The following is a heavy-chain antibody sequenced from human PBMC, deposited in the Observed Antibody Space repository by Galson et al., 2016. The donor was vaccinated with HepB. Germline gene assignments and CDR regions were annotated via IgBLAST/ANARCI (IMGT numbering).Heavy chain of an antibody. CDR2: IKQDGSAK. CDR1: GFPLSSYW. CDR3: ALGQGFLADS. V-gene: IGHV3-7*05. J-gene: IGHJ4*02. Sequence: SLRLSCAASGFPLSSYWMNWVRQAPGKGLEWVAIIKQDGSAKYYVDSLEGRSTISRDNAKNSLYLQMSSLRPEDTAVYYCALGQGFLADSWGQGTLVTVSS.